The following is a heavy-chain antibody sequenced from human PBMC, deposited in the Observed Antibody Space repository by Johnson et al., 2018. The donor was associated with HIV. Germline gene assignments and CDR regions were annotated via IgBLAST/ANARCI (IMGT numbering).Heavy chain of an antibody. V-gene: IGHV3-7*01. Sequence: VQLVESGGRLVQPGGSLGLPCATSGFPFSNYWMTWVRQAPGKGLEWVANIKQDGSEKNYMDSVRGRFTISRDNAKNSLYLQMNSLRAEDTAVYYCTRGGITIFGVVDAFDLWGQGAMVTVSS. J-gene: IGHJ3*01. CDR1: GFPFSNYW. D-gene: IGHD3-3*01. CDR3: TRGGITIFGVVDAFDL. CDR2: IKQDGSEK.